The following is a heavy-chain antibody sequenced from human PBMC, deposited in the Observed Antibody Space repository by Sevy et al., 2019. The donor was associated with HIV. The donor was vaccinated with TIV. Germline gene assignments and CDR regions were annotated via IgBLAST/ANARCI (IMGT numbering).Heavy chain of an antibody. CDR2: INQHGSEK. CDR1: TFTFNDYW. V-gene: IGHV3-7*01. J-gene: IGHJ6*02. Sequence: GGSLRLSCAASTFTFNDYWMNWVRQAPGKGLEWVANINQHGSEKYFVDSVKGRFTISRDNAKNSLYLQMNSLRAEDRGVDLWGGWGGGLDVWGQGTTVTVSS. CDR3: GGWGGGLDV. D-gene: IGHD3-16*01.